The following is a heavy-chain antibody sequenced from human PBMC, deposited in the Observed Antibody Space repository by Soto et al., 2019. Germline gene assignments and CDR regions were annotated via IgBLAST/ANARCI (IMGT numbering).Heavy chain of an antibody. V-gene: IGHV4-34*01. CDR1: GGSFSGYY. CDR3: ARGRRWLQYGMDV. Sequence: QVQLQQWGAGLLKPSETLSLTCAVYGGSFSGYYWSWIRQPPGKGLEWIGEINHSGSTNYNPFLKSQITISVHTSKNQFSLKLSSVTAADTAVYYCARGRRWLQYGMDVWGQGTTVTVSS. CDR2: INHSGST. J-gene: IGHJ6*02. D-gene: IGHD5-12*01.